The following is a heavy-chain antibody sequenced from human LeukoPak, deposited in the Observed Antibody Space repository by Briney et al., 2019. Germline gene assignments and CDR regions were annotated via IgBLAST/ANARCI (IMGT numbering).Heavy chain of an antibody. J-gene: IGHJ5*02. CDR3: GLEQSGSYVHAFDP. CDR1: GFTFNDFA. CDR2: ISGNGYTI. Sequence: GGSLRLSCAASGFTFNDFAMNWVRQAPGKGLEWVSAISGNGYTIYYAHSVKGRFTISRDNAKNIMFLEMNSLRTDDTAIYYCGLEQSGSYVHAFDPWGQGTLVTVSS. V-gene: IGHV3-23*01. D-gene: IGHD3-3*01.